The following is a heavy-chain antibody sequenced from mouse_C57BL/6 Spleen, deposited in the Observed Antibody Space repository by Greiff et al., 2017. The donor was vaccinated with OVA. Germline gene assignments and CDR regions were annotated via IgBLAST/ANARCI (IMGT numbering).Heavy chain of an antibody. CDR1: GYAFTNYL. CDR3: ARYGTTVEDYAMDY. D-gene: IGHD1-1*01. J-gene: IGHJ4*01. CDR2: INPGSGGT. V-gene: IGHV1-54*01. Sequence: VKLQESGAELVRPGTSVKVSCKASGYAFTNYLIEWVKQRPGPGLEWIGVINPGSGGTNYNEKFKGKATLTADKSSSTAYMQLSSLTSEDSAVYFCARYGTTVEDYAMDYWGQGTSVTVSS.